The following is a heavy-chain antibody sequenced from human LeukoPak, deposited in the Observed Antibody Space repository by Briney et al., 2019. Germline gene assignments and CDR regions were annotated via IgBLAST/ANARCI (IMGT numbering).Heavy chain of an antibody. CDR2: IRSKINSYAT. Sequence: PTGGSLRLSCAASGFTFSGSALHWVRQASGKGLEWVGRIRSKINSYATAYAASVKGRFTISRDDSKNTAYLQMNSLKTEDTAVYYCTRQFGVSPEYYNSYMDVWGKGTTVTVSS. CDR1: GFTFSGSA. V-gene: IGHV3-73*01. CDR3: TRQFGVSPEYYNSYMDV. D-gene: IGHD3-3*01. J-gene: IGHJ6*03.